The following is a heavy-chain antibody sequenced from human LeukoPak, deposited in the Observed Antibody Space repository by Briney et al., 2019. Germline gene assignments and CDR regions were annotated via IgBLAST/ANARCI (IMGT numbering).Heavy chain of an antibody. Sequence: AGGSLRLSCAASGFTFSSYAMSWVRQAPGKGLEWVSAISGSGGSTYYADSVKGRFTISRDNSKNTLYLQMNSLRAEDTAVYYCARSGYGGSRNQPLDYWGQGTLVTVSS. D-gene: IGHD4-23*01. V-gene: IGHV3-23*01. J-gene: IGHJ4*02. CDR1: GFTFSSYA. CDR2: ISGSGGST. CDR3: ARSGYGGSRNQPLDY.